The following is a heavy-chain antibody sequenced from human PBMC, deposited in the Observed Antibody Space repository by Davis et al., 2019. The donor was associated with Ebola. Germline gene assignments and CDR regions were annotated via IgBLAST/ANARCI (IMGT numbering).Heavy chain of an antibody. CDR2: INHSRST. CDR1: GGSFSGNY. CDR3: ASRPSILCTSTSCHEYNWFDP. J-gene: IGHJ5*02. D-gene: IGHD2-2*01. V-gene: IGHV4-34*01. Sequence: SETLSLTCAVYGGSFSGNYWTWIRQPPGKGLEWIGEINHSRSTNYNPSLKSRVTMSVDTSKNQFSLKLSSVIAADTAVYYCASRPSILCTSTSCHEYNWFDPWGQGTLVTVSS.